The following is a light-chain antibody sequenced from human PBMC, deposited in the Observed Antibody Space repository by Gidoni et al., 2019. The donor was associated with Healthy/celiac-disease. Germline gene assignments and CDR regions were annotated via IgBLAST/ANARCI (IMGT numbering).Light chain of an antibody. Sequence: DIVMTQSPHSLAVSMGARDTINCKSSQSVFYRSNNKNYLAWYQQKPGQPPKPLIYWASPRESAVADRDSGSGSGTDFALTISSLQAEDVAVYYSQQYYSTPPWTFGQGTKVEIK. CDR2: WAS. V-gene: IGKV4-1*01. CDR1: QSVFYRSNNKNY. J-gene: IGKJ1*01. CDR3: QQYYSTPPWT.